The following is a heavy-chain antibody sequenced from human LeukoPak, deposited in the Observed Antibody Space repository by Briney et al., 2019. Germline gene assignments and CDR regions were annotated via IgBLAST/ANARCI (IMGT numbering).Heavy chain of an antibody. Sequence: PSETLSLTCTVSGGSISSYYWSWIRQPPGKGLEWIGYIYYSGSTNYNPSLKSRVTISVDTSKNQFSLKLSSVTAADTAVYYCARQISSGSYGWFDPWGQGTLVTVSS. D-gene: IGHD1-26*01. J-gene: IGHJ5*02. CDR2: IYYSGST. CDR3: ARQISSGSYGWFDP. CDR1: GGSISSYY. V-gene: IGHV4-59*08.